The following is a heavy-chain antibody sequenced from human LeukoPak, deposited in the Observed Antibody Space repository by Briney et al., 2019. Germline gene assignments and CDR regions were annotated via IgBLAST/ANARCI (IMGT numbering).Heavy chain of an antibody. J-gene: IGHJ6*02. Sequence: GRSLRLSCAASGFTFSTYAMLWVRQAPGKGLEWVAIISYDGSNEYYADSVKGRFTISRDTSKSTLYLQMNSLRAEDTAVYYCARGGPGYSSAWTNYGLAVWGQGTTATVSS. CDR3: ARGGPGYSSAWTNYGLAV. V-gene: IGHV3-30-3*01. CDR2: ISYDGSNE. CDR1: GFTFSTYA. D-gene: IGHD6-19*01.